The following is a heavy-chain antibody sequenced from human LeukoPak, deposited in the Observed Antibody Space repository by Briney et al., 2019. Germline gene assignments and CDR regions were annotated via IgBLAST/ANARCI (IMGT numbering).Heavy chain of an antibody. D-gene: IGHD6-13*01. Sequence: ETLSLTCAVYAGSFSGYYWSWVRQAPGKGLEWVSAISGSGGSTYYADSVKGRFTISRDNSKNTLYLQMNSLRAEDTAVYYCAKWDSSSWYPPYYYGMDVWGQGTTVTVSS. CDR1: AGSFSGYY. CDR3: AKWDSSSWYPPYYYGMDV. J-gene: IGHJ6*02. V-gene: IGHV3-23*01. CDR2: ISGSGGST.